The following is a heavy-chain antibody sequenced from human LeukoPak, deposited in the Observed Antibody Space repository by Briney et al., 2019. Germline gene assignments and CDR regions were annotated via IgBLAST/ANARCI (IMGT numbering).Heavy chain of an antibody. CDR3: ARGYIGNSGRYYYYYMDV. V-gene: IGHV4-38-2*01. J-gene: IGHJ6*03. CDR1: DYSISSGYP. D-gene: IGHD1-26*01. CDR2: ISRSGST. Sequence: SETLSLTCAVSDYSISSGYPWGWIRQPPEKGLEWIGSISRSGSTYYSPSLKGRVTMSVDSSKNEFSLNLSSVTAADTAVYYCARGYIGNSGRYYYYYMDVWGKGTTVTVSS.